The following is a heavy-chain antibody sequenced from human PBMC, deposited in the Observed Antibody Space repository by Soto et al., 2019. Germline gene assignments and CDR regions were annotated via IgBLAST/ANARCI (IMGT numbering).Heavy chain of an antibody. V-gene: IGHV3-30-3*01. D-gene: IGHD6-13*01. CDR2: ISYDGSNK. CDR1: GFTFSSYA. CDR3: ARAHSSRHLNWFDP. J-gene: IGHJ5*02. Sequence: PGGSLRLSCAASGFTFSSYAMHWVRQAPGKGLEWVAVISYDGSNKYYADSVKGRFTISRDHSKNTLYLQMNSLRAEDPAVYYCARAHSSRHLNWFDPWGQGTLVTVSS.